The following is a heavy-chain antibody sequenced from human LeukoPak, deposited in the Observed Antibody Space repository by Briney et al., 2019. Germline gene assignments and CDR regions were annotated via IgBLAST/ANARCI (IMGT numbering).Heavy chain of an antibody. Sequence: GGSLRLSCAASGFTFASYAMHWVRQPPGEGLAWVTLLAYDGTNKQYADSVKGRFTISRDNSQNTVDLHMDSLRAEDTAVYYCARGGPLGDTNRFDFWGQGILVTVSS. CDR2: LAYDGTNK. D-gene: IGHD1-14*01. CDR1: GFTFASYA. CDR3: ARGGPLGDTNRFDF. J-gene: IGHJ4*02. V-gene: IGHV3-30*04.